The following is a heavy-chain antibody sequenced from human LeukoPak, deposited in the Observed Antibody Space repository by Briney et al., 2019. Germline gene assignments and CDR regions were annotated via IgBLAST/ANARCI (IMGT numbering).Heavy chain of an antibody. Sequence: GGSLRLSCAASGFTFSSYAMSWLRQAPGKGLDRVSGISGSGGSTYYADSVKGRFTISRDNSKNTLYLQMNSLRAEDTAVYYCAKGLLWFREVGYWGQGTLVTVSS. CDR3: AKGLLWFREVGY. J-gene: IGHJ4*02. D-gene: IGHD3-10*01. CDR1: GFTFSSYA. CDR2: ISGSGGST. V-gene: IGHV3-23*01.